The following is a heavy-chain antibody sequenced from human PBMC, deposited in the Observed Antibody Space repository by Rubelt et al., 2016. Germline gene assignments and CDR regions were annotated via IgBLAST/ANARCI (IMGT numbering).Heavy chain of an antibody. CDR1: GGSVSSDSYF. D-gene: IGHD1-26*01. J-gene: IGHJ4*02. CDR3: VRTGRVGRVVDY. V-gene: IGHV4-39*01. CDR2: IYYSGST. Sequence: QVQLQESGPGLVKPSETLSLTCTVSGGSVSSDSYFWSWIRQPPGKGLEWIGSIYYSGSTYYNPSLKSRVTISVDTSKNQFSLKLSSVTAADTAAYYCVRTGRVGRVVDYWGQGTLVTVSS.